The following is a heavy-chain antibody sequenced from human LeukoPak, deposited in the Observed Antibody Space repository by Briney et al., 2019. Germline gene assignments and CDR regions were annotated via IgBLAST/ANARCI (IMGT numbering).Heavy chain of an antibody. CDR1: GGPVTSTNW. J-gene: IGHJ4*02. Sequence: SETLSLTCDVSGGPVTSTNWWTWGRPPPGKGLDGIGEVHLDGRTNYNPSLKSRLIMSVDLPENHISLKLTSVTAADTAVYYCAREGGFYRPLDYSGQGTVVTVSS. D-gene: IGHD3-3*01. CDR3: AREGGFYRPLDY. CDR2: VHLDGRT. V-gene: IGHV4-4*02.